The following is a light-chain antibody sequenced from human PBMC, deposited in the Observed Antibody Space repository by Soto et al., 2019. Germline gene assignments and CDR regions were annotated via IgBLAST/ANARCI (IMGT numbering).Light chain of an antibody. CDR2: VAS. CDR3: MQAQQTLPIT. CDR1: DNPLHTNGYDY. Sequence: VMSKSPLSLPPTPGDPTYISCSPRDNPLHTNGYDYLDWYQQKPGQSPQLLISVASERASGIPDRFRGSGTGTDFTLTISRVEPDDFGVYYCMQAQQTLPITVGQGTRLEIK. V-gene: IGKV2-28*01. J-gene: IGKJ5*01.